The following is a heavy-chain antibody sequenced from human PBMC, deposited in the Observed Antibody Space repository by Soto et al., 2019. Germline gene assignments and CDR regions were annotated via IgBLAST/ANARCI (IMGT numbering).Heavy chain of an antibody. CDR1: GGSIISASYS. J-gene: IGHJ5*02. Sequence: QVQLQESGPRLVKPSQTLSLSCAVSGGSIISASYSWNWIRQSPGRGLERIGHIYSSGSTYYNPSLRRRVSISVDTSNNQFSLKLTSVTAADTAVYFCAREDAARIERWFDAWGQGILVTVSS. D-gene: IGHD6-6*01. CDR3: AREDAARIERWFDA. CDR2: IYSSGST. V-gene: IGHV4-31*11.